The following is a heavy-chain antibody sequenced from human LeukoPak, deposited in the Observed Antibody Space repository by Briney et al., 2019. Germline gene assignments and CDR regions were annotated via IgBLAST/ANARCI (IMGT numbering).Heavy chain of an antibody. CDR1: GFTFSAHW. J-gene: IGHJ3*02. Sequence: PGGSLRLSCAASGFTFSAHWMSWVRQAPGKGLEWVANIKEDGSEKYYVDSVKGRFTISRDIAKNSLYLQMNSLRAEDTAVYYCAKVGVTTSFGSLLTQLRGNPFGPRDAFDIWGQGTMVTVSS. V-gene: IGHV3-7*03. CDR2: IKEDGSEK. CDR3: AKVGVTTSFGSLLTQLRGNPFGPRDAFDI. D-gene: IGHD4-11*01.